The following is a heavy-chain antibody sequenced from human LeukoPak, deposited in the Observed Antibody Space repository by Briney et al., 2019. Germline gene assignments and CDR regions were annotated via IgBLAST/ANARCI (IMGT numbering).Heavy chain of an antibody. D-gene: IGHD6-13*01. CDR2: ISSSSSYI. J-gene: IGHJ4*02. CDR3: ARGLRYSSSWTNFDY. Sequence: GGSLRLSCAASGFTFSRFGMNWVRQAPGKGLEWVSSISSSSSYIYYADSVKGRFTISRDNAKNSLYLQMNSLRAEDTAVYYCARGLRYSSSWTNFDYWGQGTLVTVSS. V-gene: IGHV3-21*01. CDR1: GFTFSRFG.